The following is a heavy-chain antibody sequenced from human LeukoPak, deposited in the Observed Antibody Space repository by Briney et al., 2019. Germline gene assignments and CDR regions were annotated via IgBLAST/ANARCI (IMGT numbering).Heavy chain of an antibody. D-gene: IGHD2-2*01. V-gene: IGHV4-59*08. CDR1: SGSISSYY. CDR2: IYYSGNT. CDR3: GRHNPAAQLASFDY. J-gene: IGHJ4*01. Sequence: PSETLSLTCTVSSGSISSYYGSWIRQPPGKGLEWIGYIYYSGNTNYNPSLKSRIPIPVDTSKNQFSPKQSSLTAAGTAVYYLGRHNPAAQLASFDY.